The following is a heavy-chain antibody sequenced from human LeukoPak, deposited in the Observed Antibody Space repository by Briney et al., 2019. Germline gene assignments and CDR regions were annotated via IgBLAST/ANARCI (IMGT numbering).Heavy chain of an antibody. D-gene: IGHD5-18*01. J-gene: IGHJ4*02. CDR1: GGSFSGYY. Sequence: SETLSLTCAVYGGSFSGYYWSWIRQPPGKGLEWIGEINHSGSTNYNPSLKSRATISVDTSKNQFSLKLSSVTAADTAVYYCARSGYSYGLDYWGQGTLVTVSS. CDR2: INHSGST. CDR3: ARSGYSYGLDY. V-gene: IGHV4-34*01.